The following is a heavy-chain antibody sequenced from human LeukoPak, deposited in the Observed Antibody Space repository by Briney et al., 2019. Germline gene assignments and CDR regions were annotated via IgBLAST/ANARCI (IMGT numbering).Heavy chain of an antibody. CDR3: ARGGASSKFFDY. J-gene: IGHJ4*02. V-gene: IGHV4-30-4*08. CDR1: GGSISSGDYY. CDR2: IYYSGST. Sequence: SQTLSLTCTVSGGSISSGDYYWSWIRQPPGKGLEWVGYIYYSGSTYYNPSLKSRLTISVDTSKNQFSLKLSSVTAADTAVYYCARGGASSKFFDYWGQGTLVAVSS. D-gene: IGHD6-6*01.